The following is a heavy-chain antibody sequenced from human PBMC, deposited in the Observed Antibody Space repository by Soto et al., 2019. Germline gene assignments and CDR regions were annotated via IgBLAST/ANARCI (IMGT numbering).Heavy chain of an antibody. CDR3: ARDGGYSSEGPIDY. CDR2: INSDGSST. CDR1: GFTFSSYW. Sequence: SLRLSCAASGFTFSSYWMHWVRQAPGKGLVWVSRINSDGSSTSYADSVKGRFTISRDNAKNTLYLQMSSLRAEDTAVYYCARDGGYSSEGPIDYWGQGTLVTVSS. V-gene: IGHV3-74*01. J-gene: IGHJ4*02. D-gene: IGHD6-19*01.